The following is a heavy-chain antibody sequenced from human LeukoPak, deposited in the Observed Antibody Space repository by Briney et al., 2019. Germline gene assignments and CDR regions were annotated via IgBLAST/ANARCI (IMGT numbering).Heavy chain of an antibody. CDR2: ISSSSSTI. V-gene: IGHV3-48*01. D-gene: IGHD3-22*01. Sequence: GGSLRLSCAASGFTFSSYSMNWVRQAPGKGREGVSYISSSSSTICYADSVKGRFTISRDNAKNSLYLQMNSLRAEDTAVYYCARADYYDNAFDIWGQGTMVTVSS. CDR3: ARADYYDNAFDI. CDR1: GFTFSSYS. J-gene: IGHJ3*02.